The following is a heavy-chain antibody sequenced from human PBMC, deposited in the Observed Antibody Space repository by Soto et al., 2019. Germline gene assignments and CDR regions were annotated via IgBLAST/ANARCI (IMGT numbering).Heavy chain of an antibody. CDR2: IIPIFPTP. V-gene: IGHV1-69*12. Sequence: QVQLVQSGAEVKKPGSSVTVSCKASGGTFGNSAISWVRQAPGQGLEWMGGIIPIFPTPDYAQKFQGRVRITADESTSTAYMXXXXXXXXXXXXXXXXXXXXXXXXXXXXXXXXXXWGQGTTV. CDR3: XXXXXXXXXXXXXXXXXXX. J-gene: IGHJ6*02. CDR1: GGTFGNSA.